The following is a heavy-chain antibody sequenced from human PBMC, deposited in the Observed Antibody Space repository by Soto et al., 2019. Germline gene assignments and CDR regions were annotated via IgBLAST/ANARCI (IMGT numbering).Heavy chain of an antibody. CDR1: GYTFTSYG. CDR3: ARAPRRSYDSSGYRGRFDY. Sequence: QVQLVQSGAEVKKPGASVKVSCKASGYTFTSYGISWVRQAPGQGLEWMGWISASNGNTNYAQKLQGRVTMTTDTSTSTAYMELRSLGSDDTAVYYCARAPRRSYDSSGYRGRFDYWGQGTLVTVSS. CDR2: ISASNGNT. D-gene: IGHD3-22*01. J-gene: IGHJ4*02. V-gene: IGHV1-18*01.